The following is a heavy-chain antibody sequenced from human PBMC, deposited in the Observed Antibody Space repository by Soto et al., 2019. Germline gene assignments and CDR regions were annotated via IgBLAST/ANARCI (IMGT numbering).Heavy chain of an antibody. J-gene: IGHJ4*02. CDR3: AREDAWGESPLFDY. CDR2: IWYDGSNK. CDR1: GFTFSSYG. D-gene: IGHD3-10*01. Sequence: QVQLVESGGGVVQPGRSLRLSCAASGFTFSSYGMHWVRQAPGKGLEWVAVIWYDGSNKYYADSVKGRFTISRDNSQTTLYLQMNSLRAEDTAVYYCAREDAWGESPLFDYWGQGTLVTVSS. V-gene: IGHV3-33*01.